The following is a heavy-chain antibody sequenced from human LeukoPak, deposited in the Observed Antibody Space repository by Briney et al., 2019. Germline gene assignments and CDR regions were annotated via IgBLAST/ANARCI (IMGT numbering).Heavy chain of an antibody. CDR2: INPRDGGT. CDR3: AREGNGLLSKDPDY. J-gene: IGHJ4*02. D-gene: IGHD2-15*01. CDR1: GYTFTDYY. V-gene: IGHV1-2*02. Sequence: ASVKVSCKGSGYTFTDYYLHWVRQAPGQGLEWVGYINPRDGGTSSPPNFRGRVTMTTDASSSTVYMELSRLTSDDTAIYYCAREGNGLLSKDPDYWGQGTLVTVSP.